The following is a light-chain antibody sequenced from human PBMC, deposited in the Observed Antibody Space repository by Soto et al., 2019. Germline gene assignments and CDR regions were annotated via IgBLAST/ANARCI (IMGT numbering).Light chain of an antibody. V-gene: IGKV1-5*03. CDR3: QHYNTYSGT. Sequence: DIQMTQSPSTLSASVGDRVTITCRASQSINTWLAWYQQKPGKAPKLLIYRASTLESEVPSRFSGSGSGTEFTLTISSLQPDDFSTYYCQHYNTYSGTFGPGTKVDI. CDR1: QSINTW. J-gene: IGKJ3*01. CDR2: RAS.